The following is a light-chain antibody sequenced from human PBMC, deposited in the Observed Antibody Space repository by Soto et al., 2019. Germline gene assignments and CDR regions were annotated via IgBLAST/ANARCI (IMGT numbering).Light chain of an antibody. V-gene: IGKV3-15*01. Sequence: EIVMTQSPATLSVSPGERATLSCRASQSVGSNLAWYQQKPGQAPRLLIYDASTRATGIPARFSGSGSGTEFTLTISSLQSEEFASYFCQQYNNWPPDRTFGQGTKVEIK. CDR2: DAS. CDR1: QSVGSN. J-gene: IGKJ1*01. CDR3: QQYNNWPPDRT.